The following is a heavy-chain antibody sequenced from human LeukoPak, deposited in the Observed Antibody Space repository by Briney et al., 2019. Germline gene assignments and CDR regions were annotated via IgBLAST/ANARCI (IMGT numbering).Heavy chain of an antibody. J-gene: IGHJ4*02. V-gene: IGHV4-39*07. CDR3: ARGRATREDYVWGSYRYTGPFLDY. CDR1: GGSISSSSYY. Sequence: SETLSLTCTVSGGSISSSSYYWGWIRQPPGKGLEWIGEINHSGSTNYNPSLKSRVTISVDTSKNQFSLKLSSVTAADTAVYYCARGRATREDYVWGSYRYTGPFLDYWGQGTLVTVSS. CDR2: INHSGST. D-gene: IGHD3-16*02.